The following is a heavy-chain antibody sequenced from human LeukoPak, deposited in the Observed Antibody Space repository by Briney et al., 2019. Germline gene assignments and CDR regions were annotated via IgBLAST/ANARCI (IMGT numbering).Heavy chain of an antibody. CDR3: ATGGVDMATILEY. Sequence: GGSLRLSCAASGFTFSDYYMSWIRQAPGKGLEWVSYISSSGGTVHYADSVKGRFTISRDNAKNSLYLQMNSLRAEDTAVYYCATGGVDMATILEYWGQGTLVTVSS. D-gene: IGHD5-24*01. J-gene: IGHJ4*02. CDR2: ISSSGGTV. V-gene: IGHV3-11*01. CDR1: GFTFSDYY.